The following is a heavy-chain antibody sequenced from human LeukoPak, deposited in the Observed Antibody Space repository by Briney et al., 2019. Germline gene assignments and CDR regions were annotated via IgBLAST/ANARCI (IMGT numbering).Heavy chain of an antibody. CDR3: ANPREGYCSGGSCSYFDY. Sequence: GGSLRLSCAASGFTFSSYAMSWVRQAPGKGLEWVSAISGSGGSTYYADSVKGRFTISRDNSKNTLYLQMNSLRAEDTAVYYCANPREGYCSGGSCSYFDYWGQGTLVTVSS. CDR2: ISGSGGST. J-gene: IGHJ4*02. CDR1: GFTFSSYA. V-gene: IGHV3-23*01. D-gene: IGHD2-15*01.